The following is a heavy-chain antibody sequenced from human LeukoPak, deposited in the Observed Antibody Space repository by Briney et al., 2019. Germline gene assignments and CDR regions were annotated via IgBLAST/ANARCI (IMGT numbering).Heavy chain of an antibody. V-gene: IGHV5-51*01. D-gene: IGHD2-15*01. CDR2: IYPADSDI. CDR3: ARQEYCSGGSCYTWFDP. Sequence: GESLKISCQGSGYSINNYWIGWVRQMPGKGLEWMGIIYPADSDIRYSPSFQGQVTISADKSISTAYLQWSSLKASDTAMYYCARQEYCSGGSCYTWFDPWGQGTLVTVSS. CDR1: GYSINNYW. J-gene: IGHJ5*02.